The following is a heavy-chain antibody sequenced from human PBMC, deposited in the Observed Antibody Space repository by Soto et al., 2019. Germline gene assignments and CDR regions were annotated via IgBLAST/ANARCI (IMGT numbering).Heavy chain of an antibody. CDR2: IYPGDSDT. V-gene: IGHV5-51*01. CDR3: AGGGVRGVITRTRDYYGMDV. D-gene: IGHD3-10*01. CDR1: GYSFTNYW. J-gene: IGHJ6*02. Sequence: PGESLKISCKGSGYSFTNYWIGWVRQMPGKGLEWMGIIYPGDSDTRYSPSFQGQVTISADKSISTAYLQWSSLKASDTAMYYCAGGGVRGVITRTRDYYGMDVSGQGTTVTVSS.